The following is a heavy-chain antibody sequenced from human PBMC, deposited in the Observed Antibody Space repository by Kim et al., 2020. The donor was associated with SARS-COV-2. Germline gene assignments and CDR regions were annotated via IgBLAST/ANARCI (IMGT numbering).Heavy chain of an antibody. CDR3: TSKIIGWSGMDV. V-gene: IGHV3-73*01. Sequence: YAASVKGSFTISRDDSKNTAYLQMNSLKPEDTAVYYCTSKIIGWSGMDVWGQGTTVTVSS. D-gene: IGHD3-16*02. J-gene: IGHJ6*02.